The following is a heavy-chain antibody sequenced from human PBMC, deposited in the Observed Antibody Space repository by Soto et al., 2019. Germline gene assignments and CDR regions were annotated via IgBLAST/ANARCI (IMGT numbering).Heavy chain of an antibody. V-gene: IGHV3-48*01. CDR3: ARDLNYGLFDY. D-gene: IGHD4-17*01. J-gene: IGHJ4*02. CDR1: GFTFSSYS. CDR2: ISSSSSTI. Sequence: EVQLVESGGGLVQPGGSLRLSCAACGFTFSSYSMNCVRQAPGKGLEWVSYISSSSSTIYYADSVKGRFTISRDNAKNSLYLQMNSLRAEDTAVYYCARDLNYGLFDYWGQGTLVTVSS.